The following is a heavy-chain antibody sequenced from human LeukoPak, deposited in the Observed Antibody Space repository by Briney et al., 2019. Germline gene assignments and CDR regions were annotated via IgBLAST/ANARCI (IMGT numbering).Heavy chain of an antibody. CDR2: IYADGNT. J-gene: IGHJ4*02. V-gene: IGHV3-53*01. Sequence: AGNLTFYCAAYGFIVNTNYMTWLRQAPGRGLEWVSFIYADGNTYYEDFVKGRFTISRAISKNAVYLQMNSMRAEDTAVYYCARDAYCDANFDSWGQGTLVTVSS. CDR1: GFIVNTNY. CDR3: ARDAYCDANFDS. D-gene: IGHD3-16*01.